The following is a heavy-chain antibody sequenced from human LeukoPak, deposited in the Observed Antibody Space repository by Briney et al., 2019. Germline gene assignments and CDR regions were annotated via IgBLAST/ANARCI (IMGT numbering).Heavy chain of an antibody. V-gene: IGHV1-46*01. D-gene: IGHD5-12*01. CDR3: ARGAPTTRIGAGRFDY. J-gene: IGHJ4*02. Sequence: PSDSLTVSCKAFGYRLSNDYVDWMRQAPGQGHEWMGEINPGGGSTSYAQKFQGRITVTRDTYTNTVFMDLSSLRSEDTATYYCARGAPTTRIGAGRFDYWGQGSLLTVAS. CDR2: INPGGGST. CDR1: GYRLSNDY.